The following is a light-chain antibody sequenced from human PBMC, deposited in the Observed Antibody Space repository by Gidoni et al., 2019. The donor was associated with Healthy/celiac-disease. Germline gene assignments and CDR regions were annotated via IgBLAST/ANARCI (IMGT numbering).Light chain of an antibody. V-gene: IGKV1-39*01. J-gene: IGKJ4*01. CDR3: QQSYSTLLT. Sequence: DIQMTKSPSSLSASVGDSVTITCRASQSISSYLNWYQQKPGKAPKLLIYAASSLQSGVPSRFSGSGSGTDFTLTISSLQPEDFATYYCQQSYSTLLTFGGGTKVEIK. CDR2: AAS. CDR1: QSISSY.